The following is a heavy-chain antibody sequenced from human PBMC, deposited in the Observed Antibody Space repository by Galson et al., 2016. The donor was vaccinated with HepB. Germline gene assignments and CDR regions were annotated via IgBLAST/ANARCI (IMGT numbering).Heavy chain of an antibody. CDR2: INPYNGDT. CDR3: AKQPHYYFDN. CDR1: GSTVSLYS. D-gene: IGHD6-13*01. J-gene: IGHJ4*02. V-gene: IGHV1-18*04. Sequence: SVKVSCKASGSTVSLYSISWVRQTPGQGLEWMGWINPYNGDTNYAEKLQGRPTLTTETSTNTLYMELMSLTSDDTGVYYCAKQPHYYFDNWGLGTLVTVSS.